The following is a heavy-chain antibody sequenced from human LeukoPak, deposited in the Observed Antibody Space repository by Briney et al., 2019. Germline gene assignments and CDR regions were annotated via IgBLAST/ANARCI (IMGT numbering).Heavy chain of an antibody. D-gene: IGHD3-3*01. J-gene: IGHJ6*04. Sequence: ASVKVSCKASGYTFTSYAMNWVRQAPGQGLEWMGWINTNTGNPTYAQGFTGRFVFSLDTSVSTAYLQISSLKAEDTAVYYCAREYVLRFLPSPTTMMDVWGKGTTVTVSS. CDR2: INTNTGNP. V-gene: IGHV7-4-1*02. CDR1: GYTFTSYA. CDR3: AREYVLRFLPSPTTMMDV.